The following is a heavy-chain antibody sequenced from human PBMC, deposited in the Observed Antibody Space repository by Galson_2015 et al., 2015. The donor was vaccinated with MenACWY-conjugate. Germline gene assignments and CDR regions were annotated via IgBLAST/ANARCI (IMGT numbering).Heavy chain of an antibody. J-gene: IGHJ3*02. CDR1: GYSFTSYW. D-gene: IGHD3-10*01. Sequence: QSGAEVKKPGESLKISCTGSGYSFTSYWIGWVRQMPGKGLEWMGIVYPGDSETRYSLSFQGQVTISADKSISTAYLQWSSLKASDTAMYYCARGGFAYGDAFDIWGQGTMVPVSS. CDR2: VYPGDSET. CDR3: ARGGFAYGDAFDI. V-gene: IGHV5-51*03.